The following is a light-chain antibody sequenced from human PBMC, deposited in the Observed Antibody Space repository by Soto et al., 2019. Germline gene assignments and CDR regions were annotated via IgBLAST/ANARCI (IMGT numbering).Light chain of an antibody. Sequence: EIVLTQSPGTLSLSPGERATLSCRASQSVSRNYLAWYQQKPGQAPRLLIYGASSRATGIPDRFSGSGSGTDFSLTISRLEPEDFAVYNCQQYGSSPTTFGQGTKVEIK. CDR3: QQYGSSPTT. V-gene: IGKV3-20*01. CDR1: QSVSRNY. J-gene: IGKJ1*01. CDR2: GAS.